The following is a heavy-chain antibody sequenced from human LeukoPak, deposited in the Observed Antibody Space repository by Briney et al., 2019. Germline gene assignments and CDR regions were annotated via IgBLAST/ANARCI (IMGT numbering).Heavy chain of an antibody. CDR3: ARGPVDTAMVCAFDI. J-gene: IGHJ3*02. CDR1: GYTFTRYY. D-gene: IGHD5-18*01. Sequence: EASVKVSCKASGYTFTRYYMHWVRQASGQGLEGMGIINPSGGSTSYAQMFQGRVTMTRDTSTSTVYMELSSLRSEDTAVYYCARGPVDTAMVCAFDIWGQGTMVTVSS. V-gene: IGHV1-46*01. CDR2: INPSGGST.